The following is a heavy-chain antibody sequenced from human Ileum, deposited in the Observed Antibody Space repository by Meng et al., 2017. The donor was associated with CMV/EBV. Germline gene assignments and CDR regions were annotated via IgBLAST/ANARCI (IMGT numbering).Heavy chain of an antibody. Sequence: QVHLQESGPGLVNASETLSLTCAVSGGSISTYYWPWVRQPAGKGLEWIGRINAGGSTNDNPSLKSRVTMSVDTSKNQFSLKVTSVTAADTAVYYCAREENTVNQFEYWGQGTLVTVSS. CDR1: GGSISTYY. V-gene: IGHV4-4*07. CDR3: AREENTVNQFEY. J-gene: IGHJ4*02. D-gene: IGHD4-17*01. CDR2: INAGGST.